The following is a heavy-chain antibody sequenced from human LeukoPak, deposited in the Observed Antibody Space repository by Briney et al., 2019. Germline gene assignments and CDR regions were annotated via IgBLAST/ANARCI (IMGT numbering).Heavy chain of an antibody. CDR2: ISWNSGSI. CDR1: GFTFDDYA. J-gene: IGHJ6*02. V-gene: IGHV3-9*01. D-gene: IGHD1-14*01. Sequence: GRSLRLSCAASGFTFDDYAMHWVRQAPGKGLEWVSGISWNSGSISYADSVKGRFTISRDNAKNSLYLQMNSLRAEDTALYYCARPYKNYYYGMDVWGQGTTVTVSS. CDR3: ARPYKNYYYGMDV.